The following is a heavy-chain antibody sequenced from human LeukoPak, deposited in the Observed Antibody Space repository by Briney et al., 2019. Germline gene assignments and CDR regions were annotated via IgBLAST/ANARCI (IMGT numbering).Heavy chain of an antibody. Sequence: GGSLRLSCAASEFTFSTYGMHWVRQAPGKGLEWVAYIRFDGSNRHYIDSVKGRFTISRDNSENTLYPQMNSLRPEDTAVYYCAKDRGDFPHYFDYWGQGTLVTVSS. CDR2: IRFDGSNR. V-gene: IGHV3-30*02. CDR1: EFTFSTYG. CDR3: AKDRGDFPHYFDY. J-gene: IGHJ4*02. D-gene: IGHD3-10*01.